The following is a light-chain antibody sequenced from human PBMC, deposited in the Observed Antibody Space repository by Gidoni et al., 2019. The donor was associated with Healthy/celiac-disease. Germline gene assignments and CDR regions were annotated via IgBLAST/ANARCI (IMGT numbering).Light chain of an antibody. CDR1: QSVSSN. CDR3: QQYNNWPFT. CDR2: GAS. J-gene: IGKJ3*01. Sequence: ERVMTQSPATLSVSPGERATLACRASQSVSSNLAWYQQKPGQARRLLIYGASTRATGIPARFSGSGSGTEFTLTISSLQSEDFAVYYCQQYNNWPFTFGPGTKVDIK. V-gene: IGKV3-15*01.